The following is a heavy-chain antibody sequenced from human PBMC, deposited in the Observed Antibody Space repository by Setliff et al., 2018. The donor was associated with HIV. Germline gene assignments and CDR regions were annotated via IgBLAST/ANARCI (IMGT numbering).Heavy chain of an antibody. D-gene: IGHD4-17*01. V-gene: IGHV1-46*03. CDR3: ASGFRATVPDY. CDR2: INSSGDST. CDR1: GYTFISYY. Sequence: ASVKVSCKASGYTFISYYIHWVRQAPGQGLEWMGIINSSGDSTSYAQKFQGRVTMTRDTSTSTVYMELSSLAYEDTAIYYCASGFRATVPDYWGQGTLGTVSS. J-gene: IGHJ4*02.